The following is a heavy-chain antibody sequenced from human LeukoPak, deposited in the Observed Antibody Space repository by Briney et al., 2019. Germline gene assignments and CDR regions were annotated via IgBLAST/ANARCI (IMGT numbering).Heavy chain of an antibody. Sequence: SETLSPTCTVSGGSISSYYWSWIRQPAGKGLEWIGRIYTSGSTNYNPSLKSRVTMSVDTSKNQFSLKLSSVTAADTAVYYCARAPPNYDILTGYYLYYFDYWGQGTLVTVSS. D-gene: IGHD3-9*01. V-gene: IGHV4-4*07. CDR2: IYTSGST. CDR1: GGSISSYY. CDR3: ARAPPNYDILTGYYLYYFDY. J-gene: IGHJ4*02.